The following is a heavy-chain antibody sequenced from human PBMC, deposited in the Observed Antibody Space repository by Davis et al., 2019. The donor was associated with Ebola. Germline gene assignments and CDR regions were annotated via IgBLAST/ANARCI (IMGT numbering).Heavy chain of an antibody. J-gene: IGHJ4*02. V-gene: IGHV4-30-2*01. CDR1: GGSISSGGYS. D-gene: IGHD3-10*01. Sequence: PSETLSLTCAVSGGSISSGGYSWSWIRQPPGKGLEWIGYIYHSGSTYYNPSLKSRVTISVDRSKNQFSLKLSSVTAADTAVYYCARVDYYGSGSFDYWGQGTLVTVSS. CDR2: IYHSGST. CDR3: ARVDYYGSGSFDY.